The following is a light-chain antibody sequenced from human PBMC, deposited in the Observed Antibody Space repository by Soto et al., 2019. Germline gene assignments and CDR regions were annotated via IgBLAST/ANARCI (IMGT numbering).Light chain of an antibody. CDR1: QSINAW. Sequence: IQMTQSPSTLSASVGDRVTLTCRASQSINAWLAWYQQKPGKAPKLLIYKASSLESGVPSRFSGSGSGTEFTLTISSLQPDDFATYYCQQYNSYSRTFGQGTKVDIK. J-gene: IGKJ1*01. CDR3: QQYNSYSRT. V-gene: IGKV1-5*03. CDR2: KAS.